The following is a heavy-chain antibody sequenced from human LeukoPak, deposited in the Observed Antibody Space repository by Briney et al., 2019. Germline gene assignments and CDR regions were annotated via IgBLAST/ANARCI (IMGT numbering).Heavy chain of an antibody. CDR1: GYRFTGCY. CDR2: INPNSGVT. CDR3: ARQQEVSGYFDY. Sequence: ASVKVSCMASGYRFTGCYMHWVRQAPGQGLEWMGWINPNSGVTNYAQNFQGRVSMTRDTSISTAYMELSRLRSDDTAVYYCARQQEVSGYFDYWGQGTLVTVSS. D-gene: IGHD3-16*02. J-gene: IGHJ4*02. V-gene: IGHV1-2*02.